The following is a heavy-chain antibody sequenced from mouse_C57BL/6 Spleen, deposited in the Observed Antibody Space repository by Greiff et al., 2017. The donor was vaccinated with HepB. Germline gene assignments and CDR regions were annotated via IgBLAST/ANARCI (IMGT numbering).Heavy chain of an antibody. CDR1: GFSLTSYG. D-gene: IGHD1-1*01. Sequence: QVQLKESGPGLVQPSQSLSITCTVSGFSLTSYGVHWVRQSPGKGLEWLGVIWSGGSTDYNAAFISRLSISKDNSKSQVFFKMNRLQADDTAINYGARTGGSSNLYAMDYWGQGTSVTVSS. CDR3: ARTGGSSNLYAMDY. CDR2: IWSGGST. V-gene: IGHV2-2*01. J-gene: IGHJ4*01.